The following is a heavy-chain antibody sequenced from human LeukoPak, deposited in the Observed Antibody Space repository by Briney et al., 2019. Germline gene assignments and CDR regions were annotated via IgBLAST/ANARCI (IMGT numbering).Heavy chain of an antibody. CDR2: INHSGST. CDR1: GGSFSGYY. J-gene: IGHJ4*02. CDR3: ASLLPRVYDSSGYPNFDY. V-gene: IGHV4-34*01. Sequence: SETLSLTCAVYGGSFSGYYWSWIRQPPGKGLEWIGEINHSGSTNYNPSLKSRVTISVDTSKNQFSLKLSSVTAADTAVYYCASLLPRVYDSSGYPNFDYWGQGTLVTVSS. D-gene: IGHD3-22*01.